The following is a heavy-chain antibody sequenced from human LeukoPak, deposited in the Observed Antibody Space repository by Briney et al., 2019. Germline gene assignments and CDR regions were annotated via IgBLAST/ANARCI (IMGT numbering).Heavy chain of an antibody. CDR3: AHGKIRGYYYYYYMDV. J-gene: IGHJ6*03. D-gene: IGHD3-10*01. CDR2: INHSGST. V-gene: IGHV4-34*01. CDR1: GGSCSGYY. Sequence: PSETLSLTCAVYGGSCSGYYWSWLRQPPGKGLEWIGEINHSGSTNYNPSLKSRATISVDTSKNQFSLKLSSVNAADTAVYYCAHGKIRGYYYYYYMDVWGKGTTVTVS.